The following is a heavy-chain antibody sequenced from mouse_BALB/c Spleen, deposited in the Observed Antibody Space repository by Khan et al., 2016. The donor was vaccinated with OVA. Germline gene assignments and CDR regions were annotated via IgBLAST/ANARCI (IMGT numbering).Heavy chain of an antibody. CDR3: ARPPITTIVATSYWFFDV. Sequence: VELVESGGDLVKPGGSLKLSCAASGFTFSGYALSWVRQTPEKRLEWVATISSVDIYTYYPDSVMGRFTISRDNVKNTLYLQMSSLRSEDTAMYYCARPPITTIVATSYWFFDVWGAGTTVTVSS. D-gene: IGHD1-1*01. CDR2: ISSVDIYT. J-gene: IGHJ1*01. CDR1: GFTFSGYA. V-gene: IGHV5-9-3*01.